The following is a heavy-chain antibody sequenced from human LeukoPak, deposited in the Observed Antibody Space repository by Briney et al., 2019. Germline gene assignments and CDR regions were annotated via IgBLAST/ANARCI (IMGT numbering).Heavy chain of an antibody. CDR2: IKEDGSEK. D-gene: IGHD2-2*01. CDR1: GFSFSDSW. J-gene: IGHJ6*02. Sequence: GGSLRLSCAASGFSFSDSWMSWVRQAPGKGLEWVANIKEDGSEKYYVDSVKGRFTISRDNARNSLYLQITSLRAEDTAVYYCATCTNWVAGDVWGQGTTVSVSS. CDR3: ATCTNWVAGDV. V-gene: IGHV3-7*01.